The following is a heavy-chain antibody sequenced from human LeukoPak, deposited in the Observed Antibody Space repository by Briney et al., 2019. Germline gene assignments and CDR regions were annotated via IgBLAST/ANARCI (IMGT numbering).Heavy chain of an antibody. CDR3: ARHHSICSGTSCIFSEYFQP. Sequence: GASLQISCKGSGYSFTSYWISWVRQMPGKGLEWIGRIDPSDSYTNYSPSFQGHVTISADKSISTAYLQWSILKASDTAMYYCARHHSICSGTSCIFSEYFQPGGRGTLATVS. V-gene: IGHV5-10-1*01. J-gene: IGHJ1*01. CDR1: GYSFTSYW. CDR2: IDPSDSYT. D-gene: IGHD2-2*01.